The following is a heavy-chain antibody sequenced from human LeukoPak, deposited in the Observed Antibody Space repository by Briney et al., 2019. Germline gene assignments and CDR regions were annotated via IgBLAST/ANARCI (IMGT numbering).Heavy chain of an antibody. CDR2: TSAYNGNT. J-gene: IGHJ6*03. CDR3: ARDRYYHHYMDV. V-gene: IGHV1-18*01. CDR1: GYTFTSYG. Sequence: ASVKVSCKASGYTFTSYGISWVRQAPGQGLEWMGWTSAYNGNTNYAQKLQGRVTMTTDTSTSTAYMELRSLRSDDTAVYYCARDRYYHHYMDVWGKGTTVTVSS.